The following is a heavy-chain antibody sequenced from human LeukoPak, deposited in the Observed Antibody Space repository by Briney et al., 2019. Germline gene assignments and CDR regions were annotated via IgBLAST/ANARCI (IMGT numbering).Heavy chain of an antibody. CDR2: ISSSGSTI. CDR1: GFTFSSYE. D-gene: IGHD3-3*01. CDR3: ARNDFWSGYHLDY. Sequence: GGSLRLSCAASGFTFSSYEMNWVRQAPGKGLEWVSYISSSGSTIYYADSVKGRFTIFRDNAKNSLYLQMNSLRAEDTAVYYRARNDFWSGYHLDYWGQGTLVTVSS. V-gene: IGHV3-48*03. J-gene: IGHJ4*02.